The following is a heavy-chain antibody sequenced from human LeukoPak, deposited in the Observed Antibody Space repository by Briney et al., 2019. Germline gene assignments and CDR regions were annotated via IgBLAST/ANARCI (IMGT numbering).Heavy chain of an antibody. J-gene: IGHJ6*02. CDR3: ARDMSPSPHSDYGDYSTHYYYYGMGV. V-gene: IGHV3-30-3*01. CDR2: ISYDGSNK. D-gene: IGHD4-17*01. Sequence: GGSLRLSCAASGFTFSSYAMHWVRQAPGKGLEWVAVISYDGSNKYYADSVKGRFTISRDNSKNTLYLQMNSLRAEDTAVYYCARDMSPSPHSDYGDYSTHYYYYGMGVWGQGTTVTVSS. CDR1: GFTFSSYA.